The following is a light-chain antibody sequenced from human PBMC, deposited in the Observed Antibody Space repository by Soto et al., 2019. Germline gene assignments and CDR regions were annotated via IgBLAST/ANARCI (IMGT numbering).Light chain of an antibody. CDR3: SSVAPSYRVI. Sequence: QSALTQPRSVSGSPGHSVTISCFGTSSDIGSYNAVSWYQQHPGKAPKLIIFDVFERPSGVPDRFSGSKSGNSASLTISGLQAEDESDYYCSSVAPSYRVIFGGGTQLTVL. CDR1: SSDIGSYNA. J-gene: IGLJ2*01. V-gene: IGLV2-11*01. CDR2: DVF.